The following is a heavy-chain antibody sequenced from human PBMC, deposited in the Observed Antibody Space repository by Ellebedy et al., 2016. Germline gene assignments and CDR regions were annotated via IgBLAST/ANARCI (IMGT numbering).Heavy chain of an antibody. Sequence: SETLSLXXAVSGGSISNFYWTWIRQTPGKGLEWIGEIKHGGSTNYKPSLRSRLIITVDSSKRQFSLKLTSVTAADTAVYYCARVGVLPDAVPAIDYWGQGTLVTVSS. V-gene: IGHV4-34*01. J-gene: IGHJ4*02. CDR2: IKHGGST. CDR3: ARVGVLPDAVPAIDY. D-gene: IGHD2-2*01. CDR1: GGSISNFY.